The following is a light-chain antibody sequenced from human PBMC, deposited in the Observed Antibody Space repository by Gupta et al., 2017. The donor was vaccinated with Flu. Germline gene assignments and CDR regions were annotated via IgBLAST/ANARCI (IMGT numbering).Light chain of an antibody. CDR1: NIGSRS. Sequence: APGQTARITCGVDNIGSRSVHWYQQRPGQAPILVVYDDTDRPSGIPERFSGYISGNTATLTITRVEGGDEADYYCQLWGGDHAVFGGGTQLTVL. CDR2: DDT. J-gene: IGLJ7*01. V-gene: IGLV3-21*02. CDR3: QLWGGDHAV.